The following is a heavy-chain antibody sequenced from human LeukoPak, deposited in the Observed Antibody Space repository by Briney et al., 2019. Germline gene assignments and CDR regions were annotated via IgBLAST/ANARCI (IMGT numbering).Heavy chain of an antibody. J-gene: IGHJ4*02. Sequence: GGSLRLSCAASGFTFRNHWMHWVRQTPGKGLVWVSRISSDGSSTTYADSVKGRFTISRDNAKNTLYLQMNSLRAEDTAMYYCARDQRVTGRPDIDYWGQGTLVIVSS. D-gene: IGHD6-6*01. CDR3: ARDQRVTGRPDIDY. V-gene: IGHV3-74*03. CDR2: ISSDGSST. CDR1: GFTFRNHW.